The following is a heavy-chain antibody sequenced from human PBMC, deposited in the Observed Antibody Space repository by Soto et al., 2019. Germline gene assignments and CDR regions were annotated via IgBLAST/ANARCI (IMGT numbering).Heavy chain of an antibody. D-gene: IGHD3-10*01. CDR3: ARHYGSGSYWDYYYMDV. CDR2: IYYSGST. J-gene: IGHJ6*03. CDR1: GGSISSSSYY. Sequence: QLQLQESGPGLVKPSETLPLTCTVSGGSISSSSYYWGWIRQPPGKGLEWIGSIYYSGSTYYNPSLKSRVTISVDTSKNQFSLKLSSVTAADTAVYYCARHYGSGSYWDYYYMDVWGKGTTVTVSS. V-gene: IGHV4-39*01.